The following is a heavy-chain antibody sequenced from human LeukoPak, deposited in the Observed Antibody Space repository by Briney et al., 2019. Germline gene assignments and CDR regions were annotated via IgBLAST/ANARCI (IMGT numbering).Heavy chain of an antibody. CDR2: ISSSGSTI. D-gene: IGHD5-18*01. CDR3: AQIYTYGSSQFDY. Sequence: GGSLRLSCAASGFTFSDYYMSWIRQAPGKGLEWVSYISSSGSTIYYADSVKGRFTISRDNAKNSLYLQMNSLRAEDTAVYYCAQIYTYGSSQFDYWGQGTLVTVSS. CDR1: GFTFSDYY. J-gene: IGHJ4*02. V-gene: IGHV3-11*04.